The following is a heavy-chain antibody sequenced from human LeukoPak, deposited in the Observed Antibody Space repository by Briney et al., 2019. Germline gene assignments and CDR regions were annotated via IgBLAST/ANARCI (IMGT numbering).Heavy chain of an antibody. Sequence: GGSLRLSCTSSGFTFGDNAMGWVRQAPGKGREWVGFIRSKPSGGTTEYAASVKGRFTISRDDSKTIAYLQMNSLKTEDTAVYYCTRDFWGTNGAPGYWGQGTLVTVSS. D-gene: IGHD2-8*01. J-gene: IGHJ4*02. CDR3: TRDFWGTNGAPGY. CDR1: GFTFGDNA. V-gene: IGHV3-49*04. CDR2: IRSKPSGGTT.